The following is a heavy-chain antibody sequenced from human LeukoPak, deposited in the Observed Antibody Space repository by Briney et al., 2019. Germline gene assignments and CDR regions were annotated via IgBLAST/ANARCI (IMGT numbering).Heavy chain of an antibody. CDR3: ATTGVRRDNWFDP. CDR1: GFTFSLYV. J-gene: IGHJ5*02. Sequence: GGSLRLSCAASGFTFSLYVMNWVRQAPGKGLEWVSYISEDTSIIHYADSVKGRFTISRDNAKNSLYLQMSSLRVVDTAVYYCATTGVRRDNWFDPWGQGTLVTVSS. D-gene: IGHD3-10*01. V-gene: IGHV3-48*01. CDR2: ISEDTSII.